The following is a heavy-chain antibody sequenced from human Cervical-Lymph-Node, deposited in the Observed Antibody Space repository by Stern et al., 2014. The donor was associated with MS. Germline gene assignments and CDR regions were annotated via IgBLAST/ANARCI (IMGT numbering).Heavy chain of an antibody. V-gene: IGHV1-24*01. Sequence: QVQLVQSGAAVKKPGASVKVSCKVSGYTLTELAMHWVRQAPGKGLEWMGGFDPEDGETIYAQKFQGRVTMTEDTSTDTAYMELSSLRSEDTAVYYCATGYCSGGSCRHFDYWGQGTLVTVSS. J-gene: IGHJ4*02. CDR3: ATGYCSGGSCRHFDY. CDR1: GYTLTELA. D-gene: IGHD2-15*01. CDR2: FDPEDGET.